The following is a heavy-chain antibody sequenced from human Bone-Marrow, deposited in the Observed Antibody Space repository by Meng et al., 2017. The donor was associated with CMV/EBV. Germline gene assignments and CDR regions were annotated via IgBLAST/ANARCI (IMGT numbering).Heavy chain of an antibody. J-gene: IGHJ3*02. Sequence: SVKVSCKASGGTFSSYAISWVRQAPGQGLEWMGGIIPIFGTANYAQKFQGRVTITTDESTSTAYMELSSLRSEDTAVYYCARGKDYDFWCGYPPGVAFDIWGQGTMVTVSS. D-gene: IGHD3-3*01. CDR1: GGTFSSYA. CDR3: ARGKDYDFWCGYPPGVAFDI. V-gene: IGHV1-69*05. CDR2: IIPIFGTA.